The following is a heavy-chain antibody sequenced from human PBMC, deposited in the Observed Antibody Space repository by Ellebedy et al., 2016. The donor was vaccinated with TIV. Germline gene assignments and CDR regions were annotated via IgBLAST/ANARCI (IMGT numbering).Heavy chain of an antibody. V-gene: IGHV4-30-4*08. Sequence: SETLSLTXTVSGGSISSDYWSWIRQLPGKGLEWIGYVYYSGSTYYNPSLKSRVTISVDTSKNQFSLKLSSVTAADTAVYYCARGPDNSKVGYWGQGTLVTVSS. CDR1: GGSISSDY. J-gene: IGHJ4*02. CDR3: ARGPDNSKVGY. D-gene: IGHD2/OR15-2a*01. CDR2: VYYSGST.